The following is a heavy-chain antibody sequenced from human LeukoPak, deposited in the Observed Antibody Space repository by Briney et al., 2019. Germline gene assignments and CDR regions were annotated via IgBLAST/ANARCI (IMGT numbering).Heavy chain of an antibody. CDR3: ARDSGYRIVDY. J-gene: IGHJ4*02. D-gene: IGHD3-9*01. CDR1: GGSISSGDYY. V-gene: IGHV4-30-4*08. Sequence: SETLSLTCTVSGGSISSGDYYWSWIRQPPGKGLEWIGYIYYSGSTYYNPSLKSRVTISVDTSKNQFSLKLSPVTAADTAVYYCARDSGYRIVDYWGQGTLVTVSS. CDR2: IYYSGST.